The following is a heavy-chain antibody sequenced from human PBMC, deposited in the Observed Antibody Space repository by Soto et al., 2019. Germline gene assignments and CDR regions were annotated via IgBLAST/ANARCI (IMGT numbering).Heavy chain of an antibody. D-gene: IGHD1-26*01. Sequence: QVQLQESGPGLVKPSETLSLTCTVSSGSVSTYYWSWIRQPAGKGLEWIGRIFINGNTNYNPSLRSRVTMSVDTSKGQSSLNLTSVTAADTAVYFCARSGGSYHFASWGQGILVTVSA. V-gene: IGHV4-4*07. J-gene: IGHJ4*02. CDR1: SGSVSTYY. CDR3: ARSGGSYHFAS. CDR2: IFINGNT.